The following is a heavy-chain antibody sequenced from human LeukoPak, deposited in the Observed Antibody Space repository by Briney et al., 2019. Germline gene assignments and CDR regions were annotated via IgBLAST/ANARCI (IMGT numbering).Heavy chain of an antibody. V-gene: IGHV4-59*01. CDR1: GGSISSYY. Sequence: PSETLSLTCTLSGGSISSYYWSWIRPPPGKGLAGIGYIYYSGSTNYNLSLPSQVTISVDTSKHQFSLKLSSVTAADTAVYYCARVKGYCSGGSCYHYYYMDVWGKGTTVTVSS. CDR2: IYYSGST. CDR3: ARVKGYCSGGSCYHYYYMDV. D-gene: IGHD2-15*01. J-gene: IGHJ6*03.